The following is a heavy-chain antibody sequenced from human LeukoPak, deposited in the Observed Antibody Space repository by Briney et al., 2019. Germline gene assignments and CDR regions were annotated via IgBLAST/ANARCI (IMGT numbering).Heavy chain of an antibody. V-gene: IGHV3-23*01. D-gene: IGHD3-16*01. CDR3: AKGGSFDC. CDR2: IVGSGSST. CDR1: GLTFSTYG. J-gene: IGHJ4*02. Sequence: GGSLRLSCAASGLTFSTYGMNWVRQAPGKGLEWVSGIVGSGSSTYYADSVKGRFTISRDNSKNTLYLQMNSLRAEDTAVYYCAKGGSFDCWGQGTLVTVSS.